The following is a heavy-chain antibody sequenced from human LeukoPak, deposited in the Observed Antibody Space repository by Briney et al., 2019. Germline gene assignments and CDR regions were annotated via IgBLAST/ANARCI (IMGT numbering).Heavy chain of an antibody. CDR1: GGSFSGYY. Sequence: PSETLSLTCAVYGGSFSGYYWSWIRQPAGKGLEWIGRIYTSGSTNYNPSLKSRVTMSVDTSKNQFSLKLSSVTAADTAVYYCARDPIPGELWFGYYFDYWGQGTLVTVSS. CDR3: ARDPIPGELWFGYYFDY. CDR2: IYTSGST. J-gene: IGHJ4*02. D-gene: IGHD5-18*01. V-gene: IGHV4-4*07.